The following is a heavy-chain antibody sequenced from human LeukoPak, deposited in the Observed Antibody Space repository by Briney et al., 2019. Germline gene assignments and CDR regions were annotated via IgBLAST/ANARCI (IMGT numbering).Heavy chain of an antibody. CDR2: IYYSGST. CDR1: GGSISSYY. CDR3: ARAHGAGGLGYYYMDV. D-gene: IGHD6-19*01. V-gene: IGHV4-59*01. J-gene: IGHJ6*03. Sequence: SETLSLTCTVSGGSISSYYWSWIRQPPGKGLEWIGYIYYSGSTNYNPSLKSRVTISVDTSKNQFSLKLSSVTAADTAVYYCARAHGAGGLGYYYMDVWGKGTTVTISS.